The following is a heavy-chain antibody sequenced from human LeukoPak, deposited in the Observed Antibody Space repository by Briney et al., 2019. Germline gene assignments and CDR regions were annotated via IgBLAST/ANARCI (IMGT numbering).Heavy chain of an antibody. Sequence: PGGSLRLSCAASGFTFSSYGMHWVRQAPGKGLEWVAVISYDGSNKYYADSVKGRFTISRDNSKNTLYLQMNSLRAEDTAVYYCAKSRCYHCSGGGCFSHWGQGTLVTVSS. V-gene: IGHV3-30*18. CDR1: GFTFSSYG. D-gene: IGHD2-15*01. J-gene: IGHJ4*02. CDR3: AKSRCYHCSGGGCFSH. CDR2: ISYDGSNK.